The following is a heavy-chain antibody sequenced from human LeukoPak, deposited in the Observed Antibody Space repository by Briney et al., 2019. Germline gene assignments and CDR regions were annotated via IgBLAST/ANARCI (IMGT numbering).Heavy chain of an antibody. Sequence: GGSLRLSCAASGFTFSNAWMNWVRQPPGKGLEWVSRINFDENTTKYADSVKGRFTISRDNAKNTLYLERNSLRAEDTAVYYCVRAPYANKFDYWGQGTLVTVSS. CDR2: INFDENTT. CDR1: GFTFSNAW. D-gene: IGHD3-16*01. CDR3: VRAPYANKFDY. V-gene: IGHV3-74*01. J-gene: IGHJ4*02.